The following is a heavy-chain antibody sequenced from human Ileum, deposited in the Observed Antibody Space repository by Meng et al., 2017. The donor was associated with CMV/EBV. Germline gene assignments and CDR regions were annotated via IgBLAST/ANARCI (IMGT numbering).Heavy chain of an antibody. CDR3: ARVRDYYESSGYIDN. V-gene: IGHV4-61*01. J-gene: IGHJ4*02. D-gene: IGHD3-22*01. CDR1: GASVSTASYY. Sequence: SETLSLTCSVSGASVSTASYYWTWIRQPPGKGPEWIGYIYYSGNTRDNPSLKSRVTISVDTPKNQFSLRLSSVTAADTAVYYCARVRDYYESSGYIDNWGQGVQVNGAS. CDR2: IYYSGNT.